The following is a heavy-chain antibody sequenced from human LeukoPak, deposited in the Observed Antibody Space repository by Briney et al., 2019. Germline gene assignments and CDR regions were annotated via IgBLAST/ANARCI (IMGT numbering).Heavy chain of an antibody. CDR2: ISSSSSYT. D-gene: IGHD6-19*01. CDR3: ARDVIAVLDY. CDR1: GFTFSDYY. Sequence: GGSLRLSCAASGFTFSDYYMSWIRQAPGKGLEWVSYISSSSSYTNYADSVKGRFTISRDNTKNSLYLQMNSLRAEDTAVYYCARDVIAVLDYWGQGTLVTVSS. J-gene: IGHJ4*02. V-gene: IGHV3-11*06.